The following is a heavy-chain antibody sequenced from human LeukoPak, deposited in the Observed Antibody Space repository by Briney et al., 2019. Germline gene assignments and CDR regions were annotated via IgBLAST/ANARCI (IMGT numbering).Heavy chain of an antibody. CDR3: ARHGSIATGAFTY. V-gene: IGHV4-39*01. CDR2: IYYSGSP. D-gene: IGHD6-13*01. Sequence: PSETLSLTCSVSGGSISRSSYYWGWTRQPPGKGLEWIGRIYYSGSPYYNPSLKSRVTISVDTSRNQFSLKLGSVTAAGTTVYYCARHGSIATGAFTYWGQGTLVTVSS. J-gene: IGHJ4*02. CDR1: GGSISRSSYY.